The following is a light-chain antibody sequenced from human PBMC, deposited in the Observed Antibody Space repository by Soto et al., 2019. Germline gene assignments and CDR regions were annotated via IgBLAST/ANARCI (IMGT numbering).Light chain of an antibody. CDR1: QSVSSTY. V-gene: IGKV3D-20*02. Sequence: EIVLTQSPGTLSLSPGEIATLSLSASQSVSSTYLAWYQHKPGQAPRLLIYGAFSRATGIPDRFSGSGSGTDFTLTISSLEPEDFAVYYCRQRSNWPWTFGQGTKV. J-gene: IGKJ1*01. CDR3: RQRSNWPWT. CDR2: GAF.